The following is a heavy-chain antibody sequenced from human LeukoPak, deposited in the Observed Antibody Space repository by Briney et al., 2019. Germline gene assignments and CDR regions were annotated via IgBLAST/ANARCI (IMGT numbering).Heavy chain of an antibody. CDR2: ITSSSSYI. J-gene: IGHJ3*01. Sequence: PGGSLRLSCVVSGFTFSSYTMHWVRQAPGKGLEWVSSITSSSSYIYYADSVKGRFTISRDNAKNSLYLQMNSLRAEDTAVYYCAKDRFPAAFDVWGQGTMVTVSS. CDR1: GFTFSSYT. V-gene: IGHV3-21*01. D-gene: IGHD3-10*01. CDR3: AKDRFPAAFDV.